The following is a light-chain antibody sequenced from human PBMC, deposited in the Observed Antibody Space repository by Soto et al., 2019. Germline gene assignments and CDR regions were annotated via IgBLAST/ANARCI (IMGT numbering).Light chain of an antibody. J-gene: IGLJ1*01. V-gene: IGLV2-14*01. Sequence: QSVLTQPASVSGCPGQSITISCTGTSSDVGGYNYVSWYQQHPGKAPKLMSYDVSNRPSGVSNRFSGSKSGSTASLTISGLQAEDEADYYCSSYTGSSTPLYVFGTGTKVTVL. CDR2: DVS. CDR3: SSYTGSSTPLYV. CDR1: SSDVGGYNY.